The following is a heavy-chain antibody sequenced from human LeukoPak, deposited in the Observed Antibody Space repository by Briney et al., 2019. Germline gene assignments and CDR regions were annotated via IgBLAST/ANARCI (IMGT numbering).Heavy chain of an antibody. J-gene: IGHJ4*02. D-gene: IGHD1-1*01. CDR3: VKDTPTTGYHLDS. CDR2: ISKDGSNT. Sequence: GGSPRLSCVASGFTFRTYAIHWVRQAPGKGLEWVAVISKDGSNTYYGDSVKGRFTISRDNSENKLYLQINSLRVEDTAVYYCVKDTPTTGYHLDSWGQGTLVTVSS. CDR1: GFTFRTYA. V-gene: IGHV3-30*04.